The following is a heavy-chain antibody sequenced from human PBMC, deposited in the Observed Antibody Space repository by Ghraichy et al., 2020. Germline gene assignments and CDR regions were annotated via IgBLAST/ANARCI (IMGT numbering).Heavy chain of an antibody. D-gene: IGHD3-3*01. CDR1: GGSFSDYY. V-gene: IGHV4-34*01. Sequence: SETLSLTCAVYGGSFSDYYWSWVRQSPGKGLEWIGEINHSGIPNYHPSLKSRVAMSVDSSKNQFSLNLSSVTAADTGVYYCARTTPLFFSRIGRRGLTDYWGPGTLVTVSS. CDR2: INHSGIP. J-gene: IGHJ4*02. CDR3: ARTTPLFFSRIGRRGLTDY.